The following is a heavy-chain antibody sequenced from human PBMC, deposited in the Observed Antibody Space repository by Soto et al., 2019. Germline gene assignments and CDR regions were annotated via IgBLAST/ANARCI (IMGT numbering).Heavy chain of an antibody. V-gene: IGHV3-9*01. CDR3: AKDTRSIAAAGIFDY. D-gene: IGHD6-13*01. J-gene: IGHJ4*02. CDR2: ISWNSGSI. Sequence: SCAASGFTFDDYAMHWVRQAPGKGLEWVSGISWNSGSIGYADSVKGRFTISRDNAKNSLYLQMNSLRAEDTALYYCAKDTRSIAAAGIFDYWGQGTLVTVSS. CDR1: GFTFDDYA.